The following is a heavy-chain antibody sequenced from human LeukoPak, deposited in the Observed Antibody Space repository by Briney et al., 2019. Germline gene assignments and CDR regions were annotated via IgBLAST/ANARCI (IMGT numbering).Heavy chain of an antibody. V-gene: IGHV6-1*01. Sequence: SQTLSLTCAISGDSVSSNSAAWNWIRQSPSRGLEWLGRTYYRSKWYNDYAGSVRSRITINPDPAKNQFSLQLNSVPPEATVVSYCARAARNRGPFAYWGQRTLVTVSA. J-gene: IGHJ4*02. CDR3: ARAARNRGPFAY. D-gene: IGHD1-14*01. CDR1: GDSVSSNSAA. CDR2: TYYRSKWYN.